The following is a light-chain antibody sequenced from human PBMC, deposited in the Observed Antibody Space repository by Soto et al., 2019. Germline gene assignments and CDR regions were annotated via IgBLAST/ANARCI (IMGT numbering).Light chain of an antibody. J-gene: IGLJ3*02. CDR3: SSYTSSSTLWV. Sequence: QPVLTQPASVSGSPGQSITISCIGTSSDVGGYNYVSWYQQHPGKAPKLIIYDVTNRPSGISNRFSGSKAGNVASLTISGLQAEDEADYYCSSYTSSSTLWVFGGGTKLTVL. V-gene: IGLV2-14*03. CDR1: SSDVGGYNY. CDR2: DVT.